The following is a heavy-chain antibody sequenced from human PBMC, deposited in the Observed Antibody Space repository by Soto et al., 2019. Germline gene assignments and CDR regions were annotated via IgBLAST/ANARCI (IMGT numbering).Heavy chain of an antibody. Sequence: SETLSLTWAVYGGSFSGYYWSWIRQPPGKGLEWIGEINHSGSTNYNPSLKSRVTISVDTSKKQFSLKLSYVTAADTAVYYCESALATVNTAYYCVQGTRGTAPQ. CDR2: INHSGST. J-gene: IGHJ4*02. CDR3: ESALATVNTAYY. CDR1: GGSFSGYY. D-gene: IGHD4-17*01. V-gene: IGHV4-34*01.